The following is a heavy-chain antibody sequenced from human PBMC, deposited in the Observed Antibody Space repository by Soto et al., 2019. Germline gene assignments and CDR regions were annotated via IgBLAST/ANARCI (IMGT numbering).Heavy chain of an antibody. Sequence: PSETLSLTCTASGGSVSSGSYYWSWIRQPPGKGLEWIGYIYYSGSTNYNPSLKSRVTISVDTSKNQFSLKLSSVTAADTAVYYCARAKDCSGGSCYHYYYYGMDVWGRGTTVTVSS. CDR1: GGSVSSGSYY. V-gene: IGHV4-61*01. CDR3: ARAKDCSGGSCYHYYYYGMDV. CDR2: IYYSGST. J-gene: IGHJ6*02. D-gene: IGHD2-15*01.